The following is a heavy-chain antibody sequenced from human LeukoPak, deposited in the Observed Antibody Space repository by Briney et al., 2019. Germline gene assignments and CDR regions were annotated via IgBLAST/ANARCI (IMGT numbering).Heavy chain of an antibody. V-gene: IGHV3-21*01. Sequence: EGSLRLSCAASGFSFSSYSMNWVRQAPGKGLEWVSSISSSSSYIYYADSVKGRFTISRDKAKNSLYLQMNGLRAEDTAVYYCARDGLSGYSYGFCDYWGQGTLVTVSS. CDR3: ARDGLSGYSYGFCDY. J-gene: IGHJ4*02. CDR1: GFSFSSYS. D-gene: IGHD5-18*01. CDR2: ISSSSSYI.